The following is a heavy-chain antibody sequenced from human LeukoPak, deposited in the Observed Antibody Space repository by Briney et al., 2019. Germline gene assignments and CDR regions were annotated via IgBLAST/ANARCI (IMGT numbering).Heavy chain of an antibody. Sequence: ASVKVSCKASGGTFSSYAISWVRQAPGQGLEWMGIINPSGGSTSYAQKFQARVTITADTSTDTAYMEVSSLRSDDTAVFYCATQGSSSDFSSGYYKTIYWGQGTLVTVSS. CDR2: INPSGGST. CDR1: GGTFSSYA. CDR3: ATQGSSSDFSSGYYKTIY. D-gene: IGHD3-3*01. J-gene: IGHJ4*02. V-gene: IGHV1-46*01.